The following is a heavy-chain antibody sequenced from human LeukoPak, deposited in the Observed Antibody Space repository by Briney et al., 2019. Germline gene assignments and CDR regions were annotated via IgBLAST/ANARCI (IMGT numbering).Heavy chain of an antibody. CDR3: AREANSGYDSGYAFDI. CDR2: IYYSGST. Sequence: PSETLSLTCTVSSGSISSYYWSWIRQPPGKGLDWIGYIYYSGSTNYNPSLKSRVTISVDTSKNQFSLKLSSVTAAETAVYYCAREANSGYDSGYAFDIWGQGTMVTVSS. V-gene: IGHV4-59*01. J-gene: IGHJ3*02. CDR1: SGSISSYY. D-gene: IGHD5-12*01.